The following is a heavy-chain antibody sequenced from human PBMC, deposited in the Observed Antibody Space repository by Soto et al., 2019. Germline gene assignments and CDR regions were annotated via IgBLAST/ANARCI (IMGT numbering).Heavy chain of an antibody. CDR3: ARDREGRDCSSTSCPAARYGMDV. CDR2: INPNSGGT. Sequence: ASVKVSCKASGYTFTGYYMHWVRQAPGQGLEWMGWINPNSGGTNYARKFQGWVTMTRDTSISTAYMELSRLRSDDTAVYYCARDREGRDCSSTSCPAARYGMDVWGQGTTVTVSS. J-gene: IGHJ6*02. D-gene: IGHD2-2*01. CDR1: GYTFTGYY. V-gene: IGHV1-2*04.